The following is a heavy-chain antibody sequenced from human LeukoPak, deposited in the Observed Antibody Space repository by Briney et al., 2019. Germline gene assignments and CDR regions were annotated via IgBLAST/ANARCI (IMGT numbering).Heavy chain of an antibody. J-gene: IGHJ4*02. CDR1: GFTFTTYG. V-gene: IGHV1-18*01. CDR3: ARGGYSSGWFDY. Sequence: ASVKVSCKASGFTFTTYGISWVRQAPGQGLEWMGWINAYNGNTKYAQKFRGRVTMTTDTSTSTAYMELRSLRSDDTAVYYCARGGYSSGWFDYWGQGTLVTVSS. D-gene: IGHD6-19*01. CDR2: INAYNGNT.